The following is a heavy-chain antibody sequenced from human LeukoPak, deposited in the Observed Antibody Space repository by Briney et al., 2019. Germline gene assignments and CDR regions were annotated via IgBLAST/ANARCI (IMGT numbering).Heavy chain of an antibody. Sequence: GGSLKLSCAASGFTVSSNYMSWVRQAPGQGLEWVSFIYCSGSTYYARLVKGRFSSSEENCRNALYLQMNSLRAEDTAVYYSARGMWCYVGNYGLDYWGQATLVTVSS. J-gene: IGHJ4*01. CDR1: GFTVSSNY. D-gene: IGHD4-23*01. CDR2: IYCSGST. CDR3: ARGMWCYVGNYGLDY. V-gene: IGHV3-66*01.